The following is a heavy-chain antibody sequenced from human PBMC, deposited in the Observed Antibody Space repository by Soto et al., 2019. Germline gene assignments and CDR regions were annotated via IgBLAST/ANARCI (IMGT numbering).Heavy chain of an antibody. J-gene: IGHJ4*02. Sequence: SETLSLTYTVSGGSISSGGYYWSWIRQHPGKGLEWIGYIYYSGSTYYNPSLKSRVTLSVDTSKNQFSLKLSSVTAADTAVYYCARESVQSFGVGATNLDYWGQGTLVTVSS. CDR3: ARESVQSFGVGATNLDY. V-gene: IGHV4-31*03. CDR1: GGSISSGGYY. CDR2: IYYSGST. D-gene: IGHD1-26*01.